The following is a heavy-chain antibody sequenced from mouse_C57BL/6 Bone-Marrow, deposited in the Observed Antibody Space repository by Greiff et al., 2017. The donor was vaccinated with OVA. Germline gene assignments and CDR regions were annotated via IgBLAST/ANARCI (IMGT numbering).Heavy chain of an antibody. CDR3: VRRHYGSSYWYFDV. J-gene: IGHJ1*03. Sequence: VQLQQSGAELVRPGASVKLSCTASGFNIKDYYMHWVKQRPEQGLEWIGRIDPEDGDTEYAPKFQGKATMTADTSSNTAYLQLSSLTSEDSAVYYCVRRHYGSSYWYFDVWGTGTTVTVSS. D-gene: IGHD1-1*01. V-gene: IGHV14-1*01. CDR1: GFNIKDYY. CDR2: IDPEDGDT.